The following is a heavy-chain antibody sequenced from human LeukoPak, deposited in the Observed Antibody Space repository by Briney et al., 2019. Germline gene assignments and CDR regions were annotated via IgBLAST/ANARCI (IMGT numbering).Heavy chain of an antibody. CDR1: GFTFSSYG. Sequence: GGSLRLSCAASGFTFSSYGMHWVRQAPGKGLEWVANIKQDGSEKYYVDSVKGRFTISRDNAKNSLYLQMNSLRAEDTAVYYCARIGSSSWFVLDYWGQGTLVTVSS. J-gene: IGHJ4*02. V-gene: IGHV3-7*04. CDR2: IKQDGSEK. D-gene: IGHD6-13*01. CDR3: ARIGSSSWFVLDY.